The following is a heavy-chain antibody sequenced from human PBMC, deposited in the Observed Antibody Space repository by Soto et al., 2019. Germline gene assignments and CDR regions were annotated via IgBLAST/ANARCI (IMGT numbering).Heavy chain of an antibody. J-gene: IGHJ5*02. CDR1: GGSISSYY. D-gene: IGHD6-13*01. CDR2: IYYSGST. V-gene: IGHV4-59*01. Sequence: QVQLQESGPGLVKPSETLSLTCTVSGGSISSYYWSWIRQPPGKGLEWIGYIYYSGSTNYNPSLKSRVTISVDTSKNQFSLKLSSVTAADTAVYYCARVKRYGSPAGDLNWYVPGGQGTLVTVSS. CDR3: ARVKRYGSPAGDLNWYVP.